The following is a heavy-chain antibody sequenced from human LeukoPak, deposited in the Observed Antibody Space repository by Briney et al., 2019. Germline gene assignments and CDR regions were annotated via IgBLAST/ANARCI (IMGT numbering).Heavy chain of an antibody. Sequence: ASVKVSCKASGYTFTSYGISWVRQAPGQGLEWMGWISTYNGNTRHAQMVQGRVTMTTDTSTSTAYMELRSLRSDDTAVYYCAREGLGYCTGGSCSAFDSWGQGTLVTVSS. J-gene: IGHJ4*02. V-gene: IGHV1-18*01. CDR1: GYTFTSYG. D-gene: IGHD2-15*01. CDR3: AREGLGYCTGGSCSAFDS. CDR2: ISTYNGNT.